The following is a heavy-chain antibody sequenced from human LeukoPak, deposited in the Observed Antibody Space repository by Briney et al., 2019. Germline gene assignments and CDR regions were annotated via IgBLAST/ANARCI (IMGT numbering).Heavy chain of an antibody. CDR2: INTNTGNP. J-gene: IGHJ4*02. CDR1: GYTFTSYA. V-gene: IGHV7-4-1*02. CDR3: ARGLSEFYYDSSGYPL. Sequence: ASVKVSCKASGYTFTSYAMNWVRQAPGQGLEWMGWINTNTGNPTYAQGFTGRFVFSLDSSVSTAYLQISSLKAEDTAVYYCARGLSEFYYDSSGYPLWGQGTLVTVSS. D-gene: IGHD3-22*01.